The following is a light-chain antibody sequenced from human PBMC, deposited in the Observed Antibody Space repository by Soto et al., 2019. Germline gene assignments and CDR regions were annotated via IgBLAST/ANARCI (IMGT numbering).Light chain of an antibody. Sequence: DIQMTQSPSSLSASVGDRVTITCRARQSSSSYLNWYQQKLGEAPKLLIYATSSLQSGVPSRFSGSGSGTDFTLTTSSLQPEYCATDPWQQSYSTPLTFGGGTKVEIK. CDR3: QQSYSTPLT. CDR1: QSSSSY. CDR2: ATS. V-gene: IGKV1-39*01. J-gene: IGKJ4*01.